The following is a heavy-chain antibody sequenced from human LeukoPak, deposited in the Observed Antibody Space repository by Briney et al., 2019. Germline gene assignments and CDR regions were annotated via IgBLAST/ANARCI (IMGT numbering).Heavy chain of an antibody. Sequence: GRSLRLSCAASGFTFSSYAMHWVRQAPGKGLEWVAVISYDGSNKYYADSVKGRFTISRDNSKNTLYLQMNSLRAEDTAVYYCARELQYFDYWGQGTLVTVSS. J-gene: IGHJ4*02. V-gene: IGHV3-30-3*01. CDR1: GFTFSSYA. CDR2: ISYDGSNK. D-gene: IGHD4-11*01. CDR3: ARELQYFDY.